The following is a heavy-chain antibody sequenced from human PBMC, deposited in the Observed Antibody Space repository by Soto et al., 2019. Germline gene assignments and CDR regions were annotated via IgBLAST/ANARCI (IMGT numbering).Heavy chain of an antibody. CDR2: IYPADSDA. CDR3: ARQDIVKATVRGVYFDS. CDR1: GYSFTKHL. D-gene: IGHD2-15*01. Sequence: GESLTPSFKADGYSFTKHLIGWVCQVPGRGLEWVSVIYPADSDARYSPSFRCRGTISVNIYINTVNLKCSRQKASDTDIYFCARQDIVKATVRGVYFDSWGQGNPVTVSS. V-gene: IGHV5-51*01. J-gene: IGHJ4*02.